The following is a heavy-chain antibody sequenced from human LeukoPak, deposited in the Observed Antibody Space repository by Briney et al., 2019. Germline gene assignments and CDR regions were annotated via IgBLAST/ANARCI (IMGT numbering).Heavy chain of an antibody. CDR3: ARVGELRFLEWSHDAFDI. D-gene: IGHD3-3*01. Sequence: PGGSLRLSCAASGFTFSSYEMNWVRQAPGKGLEWVSYISSSGSTIYYADSVKGRFTISRDNAKNSLYLQMNSLRAEDTAVYYCARVGELRFLEWSHDAFDIWGQGTMVTVSS. CDR1: GFTFSSYE. V-gene: IGHV3-48*03. CDR2: ISSSGSTI. J-gene: IGHJ3*02.